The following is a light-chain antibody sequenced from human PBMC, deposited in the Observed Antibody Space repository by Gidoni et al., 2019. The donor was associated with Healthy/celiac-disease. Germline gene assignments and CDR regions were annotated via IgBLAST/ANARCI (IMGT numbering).Light chain of an antibody. CDR1: QGISSY. CDR3: QQLNSYPPT. J-gene: IGKJ4*01. CDR2: AAS. Sequence: DIQLTQSPSFLSASVGDRVTITCRASQGISSYLALYQQKPGKAPKLLIYAASTLQSGVPSRFSGSGSGTEFTLTISSLQPEDFATYYCQQLNSYPPTFXGXTKVEIK. V-gene: IGKV1-9*01.